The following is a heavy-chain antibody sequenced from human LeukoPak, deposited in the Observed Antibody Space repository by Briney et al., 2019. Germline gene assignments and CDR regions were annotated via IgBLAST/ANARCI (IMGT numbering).Heavy chain of an antibody. D-gene: IGHD3-22*01. Sequence: PGGSLRLSCAASGFTFSGYSMNWVRQAPGKGLEWVSLISGDGGSTYYADSVKGRFTISRDNSKNSLYLQMNSLRTEDTALYYYANHPRDDSSGPDDAFDIWGQGTMVTVSS. CDR3: ANHPRDDSSGPDDAFDI. J-gene: IGHJ3*02. V-gene: IGHV3-43*01. CDR1: GFTFSGYS. CDR2: ISGDGGST.